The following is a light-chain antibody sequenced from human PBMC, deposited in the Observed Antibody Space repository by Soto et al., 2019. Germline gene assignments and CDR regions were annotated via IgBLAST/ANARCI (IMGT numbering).Light chain of an antibody. J-gene: IGKJ5*01. CDR3: QQRNNWPPEIT. Sequence: EIVLTQSPATLSLSPGERATLSCRASQNISVYLAWYRQKPGQAPRLLIYAASNRATGIPARFSGSGSGTDFTLTISSLEPEDFAVYYCQQRNNWPPEITFGQGTRLEIK. CDR1: QNISVY. CDR2: AAS. V-gene: IGKV3-11*01.